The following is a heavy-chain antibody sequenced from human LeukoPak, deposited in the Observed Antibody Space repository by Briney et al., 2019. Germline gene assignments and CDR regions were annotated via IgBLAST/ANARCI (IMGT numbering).Heavy chain of an antibody. D-gene: IGHD6-19*01. CDR3: ARVTYRYSSGWYYFDY. CDR1: GGSISSCY. V-gene: IGHV4-59*01. J-gene: IGHJ4*02. CDR2: IYYSGST. Sequence: SETLSLTCTVSGGSISSCYWSWIRQPPEKGLEWIGYIYYSGSTNYNPSLKSRVTISVDTSKNQFSLKLSSVTAADTAVYYCARVTYRYSSGWYYFDYWGQGTLVTVSS.